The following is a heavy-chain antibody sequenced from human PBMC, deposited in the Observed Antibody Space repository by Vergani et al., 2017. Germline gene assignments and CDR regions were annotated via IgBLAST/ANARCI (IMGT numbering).Heavy chain of an antibody. CDR2: IRNKAYGGTT. Sequence: EVQLVESGGGLVPPGRSLRLSCAASGFSFGDYAMTWVRQAPGKGLEWVAFIRNKAYGGTTEYAASVKGRFTISRDDSKRLAYLQLGGLKTEDTAVYFCSRGRGYSFGYYDYWCQGTLVTVSS. CDR3: SRGRGYSFGYYDY. D-gene: IGHD5-18*01. J-gene: IGHJ4*02. CDR1: GFSFGDYA. V-gene: IGHV3-49*04.